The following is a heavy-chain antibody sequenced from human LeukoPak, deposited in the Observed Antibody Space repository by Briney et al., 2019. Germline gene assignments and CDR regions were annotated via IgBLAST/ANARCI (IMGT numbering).Heavy chain of an antibody. CDR1: GGSFSGYY. CDR2: INHSGST. CDR3: ARRWELPLSPYYFDY. Sequence: SETLSLTCAVYGGSFSGYYWSRIRQPPGKGLEWIGEINHSGSTNYNPSLKSRVTISVDTSKNQFSLKLSSVTAADTAVYYCARRWELPLSPYYFDYWGQGTLVTVSS. V-gene: IGHV4-34*01. D-gene: IGHD1-26*01. J-gene: IGHJ4*02.